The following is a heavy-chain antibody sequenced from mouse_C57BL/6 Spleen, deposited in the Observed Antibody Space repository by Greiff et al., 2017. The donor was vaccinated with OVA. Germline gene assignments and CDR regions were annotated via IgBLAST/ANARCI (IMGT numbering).Heavy chain of an antibody. V-gene: IGHV5-17*01. Sequence: EVQLVQSGGGLVKPGGSLKLSCAASGFTFTDYGMHWVRQAPEHGLEWVAYIISGSSTIYYADTVKGRSTFSRDNAKNTLFLQMTSLRSEDTATYDCAATVLATEYLDYWGQGTTVTVSS. CDR1: GFTFTDYG. CDR3: AATVLATEYLDY. J-gene: IGHJ2*01. CDR2: IISGSSTI. D-gene: IGHD1-1*01.